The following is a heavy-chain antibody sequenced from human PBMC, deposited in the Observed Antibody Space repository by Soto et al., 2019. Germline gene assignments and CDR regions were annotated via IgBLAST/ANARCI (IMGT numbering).Heavy chain of an antibody. Sequence: PSETLSLTCTVSGGSISSSSYYWGWIRQPPGKGLEWIGSIYYSGSTYYNPSPKSRVTISVDTSKNQFSLKLSSVTAADTAVYYCARDKITGRFDDWGQGTLVTVSS. D-gene: IGHD2-8*02. CDR3: ARDKITGRFDD. CDR2: IYYSGST. J-gene: IGHJ4*02. CDR1: GGSISSSSYY. V-gene: IGHV4-39*02.